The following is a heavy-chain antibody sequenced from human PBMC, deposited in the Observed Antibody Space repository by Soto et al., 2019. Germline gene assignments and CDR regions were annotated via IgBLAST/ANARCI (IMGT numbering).Heavy chain of an antibody. D-gene: IGHD3-3*01. CDR1: GGSFSGYY. V-gene: IGHV4-34*01. CDR2: INHSGSP. CDR3: AGGRVTIFGVVIWVNWCDP. Sequence: SETLCLTCAVHGGSFSGYYWTWIRQPPGKGLERIGKINHSGSPNYNPSLKSRLTISVDTSKNHFSLTLSSVTAADTAVYYCAGGRVTIFGVVIWVNWCDPGGQGYLVTVCS. J-gene: IGHJ5*02.